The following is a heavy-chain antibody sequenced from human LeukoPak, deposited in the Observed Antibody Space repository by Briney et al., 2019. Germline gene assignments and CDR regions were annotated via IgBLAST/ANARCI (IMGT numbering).Heavy chain of an antibody. D-gene: IGHD6-19*01. J-gene: IGHJ4*02. CDR1: GFTLSSYS. CDR3: ARRRRSPVAGTSDY. V-gene: IGHV3-21*01. CDR2: ITSSSTVI. Sequence: GGSLRLSCSGSGFTLSSYSMTWVRQAPGKGLEWVSSITSSSTVIYYADSVKGRFTISRDNAKNSLYLQMNSLRAEDTAVYYCARRRRSPVAGTSDYWGQGTLVTVSS.